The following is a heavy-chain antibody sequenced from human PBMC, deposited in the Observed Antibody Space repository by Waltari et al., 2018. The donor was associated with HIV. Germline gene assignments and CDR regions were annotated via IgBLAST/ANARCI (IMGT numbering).Heavy chain of an antibody. V-gene: IGHV3-30-3*01. J-gene: IGHJ5*02. D-gene: IGHD5-18*01. CDR1: GSTFRSSA. CDR3: ARANTAMAPLGFDP. Sequence: QVQLVESGGGVVQPGRPLRLSCAASGSTFRSSAMHWALQAPGKGLEWVAVISYDGSNKYYADSVKGRFTISRDNSKNTLYLQMNSLRAEDTAVYYCARANTAMAPLGFDPWGQGTLVTVSS. CDR2: ISYDGSNK.